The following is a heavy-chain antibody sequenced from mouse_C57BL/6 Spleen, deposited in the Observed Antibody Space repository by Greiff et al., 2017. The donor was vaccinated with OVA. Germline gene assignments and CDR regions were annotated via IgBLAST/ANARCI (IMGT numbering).Heavy chain of an antibody. CDR3: ARDDGSSFAMDY. Sequence: EVTLVESGGGLVQSGRSLSLSCATSGFTFSDFYMAWVRQAPGKGLEWIAASRNKANDYTTEYSASVKGRFIVSRDTSQSILYLQMNALRAEDTAIYYCARDDGSSFAMDYWGQGTSVTVSS. CDR2: SRNKANDYTT. J-gene: IGHJ4*01. CDR1: GFTFSDFY. D-gene: IGHD2-2*01. V-gene: IGHV7-1*01.